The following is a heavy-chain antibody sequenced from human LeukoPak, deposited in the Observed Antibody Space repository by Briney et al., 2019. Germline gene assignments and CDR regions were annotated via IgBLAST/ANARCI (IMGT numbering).Heavy chain of an antibody. V-gene: IGHV3-33*01. CDR3: ARDPLESAYYHYYYYGMDV. J-gene: IGHJ6*02. D-gene: IGHD3-22*01. CDR2: IWYDGSNK. CDR1: GFKFISYG. Sequence: GGSLRLSCAASGFKFISYGMHWVRQAPGKGLERVAIIWYDGSNKYYADSVKGRFIISRDNSKNTLYLQMNSLRAEDTAVYYCARDPLESAYYHYYYYGMDVWGQGTTVTVSS.